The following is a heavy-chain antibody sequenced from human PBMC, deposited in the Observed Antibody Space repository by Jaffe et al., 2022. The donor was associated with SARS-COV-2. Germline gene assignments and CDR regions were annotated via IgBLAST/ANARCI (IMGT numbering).Heavy chain of an antibody. CDR1: GFTFSSYW. J-gene: IGHJ6*03. Sequence: EVQLVESGGGLVQPGGSLRLSCAASGFTFSSYWMSWVRQAPGKGLEWVANIKQDGSEKYYVDSVKGRFTISRDNAKNSLYLQMNSLRAEDTAVYYCARDYIAAAGAYYYYYMDVWGKGTTVTVSS. CDR3: ARDYIAAAGAYYYYYMDV. V-gene: IGHV3-7*01. D-gene: IGHD6-13*01. CDR2: IKQDGSEK.